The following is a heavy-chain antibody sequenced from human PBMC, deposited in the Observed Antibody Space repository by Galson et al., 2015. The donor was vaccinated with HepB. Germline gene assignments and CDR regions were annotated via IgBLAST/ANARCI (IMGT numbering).Heavy chain of an antibody. CDR1: GFTVSSNY. V-gene: IGHV3-53*04. Sequence: SLRLSCAASGFTVSSNYMSWVRQAPGKGLEWVSVIYSGGSTYYADSVKGRFTISRHNSKNTLYLQMNSLRAEDTAVYYCARVSRGGYYGMDVWGQGTTVTVSS. J-gene: IGHJ6*02. D-gene: IGHD6-13*01. CDR2: IYSGGST. CDR3: ARVSRGGYYGMDV.